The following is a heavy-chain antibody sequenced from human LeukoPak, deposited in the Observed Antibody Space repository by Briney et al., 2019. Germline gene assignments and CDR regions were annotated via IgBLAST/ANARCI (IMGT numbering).Heavy chain of an antibody. CDR2: IIPIFGTA. V-gene: IGHV1-69*05. CDR1: GGTFSSYA. CDR3: ARGIFGVGLLCY. Sequence: SVKVSCKASGGTFSSYAISWVRQAPGQGLEWMGGIIPIFGTANYAQKFQGRVTITTDESTSTAYMELSSLRSEDTAVYYCARGIFGVGLLCYWGQGTLVTVSS. D-gene: IGHD3-3*01. J-gene: IGHJ4*02.